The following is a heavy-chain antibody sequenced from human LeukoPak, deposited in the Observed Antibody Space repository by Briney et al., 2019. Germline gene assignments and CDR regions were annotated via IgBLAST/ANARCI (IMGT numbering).Heavy chain of an antibody. D-gene: IGHD6-19*01. J-gene: IGHJ6*02. V-gene: IGHV3-48*03. Sequence: GGSLRLSCAASGFTFSSYEMNWVRQAPGKGLEWVSYINSSGSTIYYADSVKGRFTISRDNAKNSLYLQMNSLRAEDTAVYYCARVSGWYGMDVWGQGTTVTVSS. CDR3: ARVSGWYGMDV. CDR2: INSSGSTI. CDR1: GFTFSSYE.